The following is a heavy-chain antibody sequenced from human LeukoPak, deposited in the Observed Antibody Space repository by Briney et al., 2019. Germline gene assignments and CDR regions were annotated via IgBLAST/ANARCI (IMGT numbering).Heavy chain of an antibody. CDR1: GFTFSSYW. Sequence: GGSLRLSCAASGFTFSSYWMSWVRQAPGKGLEWVANIKEDGSEKDYVDSVKGRFTISRDNSKNTLYLQVNSLRAEDTAVYYCAKRSAESSGYFEHWGQGTLVTASS. J-gene: IGHJ4*02. CDR3: AKRSAESSGYFEH. V-gene: IGHV3-7*03. D-gene: IGHD6-19*01. CDR2: IKEDGSEK.